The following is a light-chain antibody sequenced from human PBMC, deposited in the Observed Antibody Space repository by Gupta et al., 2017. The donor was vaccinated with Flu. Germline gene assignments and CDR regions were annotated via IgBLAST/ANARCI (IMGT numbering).Light chain of an antibody. V-gene: IGKV1-5*03. CDR2: KAS. Sequence: DIQMTQSPSTLSASVGDRVTITCRASQSVDTWLAWYQQKPGKAPKLLIYKASNLESGVPSRCSGSGSRTEFTLTISSLQPDDFATYYCQQYNSYSRMFGQGTKVEIK. J-gene: IGKJ1*01. CDR3: QQYNSYSRM. CDR1: QSVDTW.